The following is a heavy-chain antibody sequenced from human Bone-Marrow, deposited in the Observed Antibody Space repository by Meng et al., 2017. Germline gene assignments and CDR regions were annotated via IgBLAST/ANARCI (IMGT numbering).Heavy chain of an antibody. CDR2: IYYSGST. D-gene: IGHD6-13*01. V-gene: IGHV4-39*07. J-gene: IGHJ4*02. CDR3: ARDLRDSSSWYVRDPYYFDY. CDR1: GGSISSSSYY. Sequence: SETLSLTCTVSGGSISSSSYYWGWIRQPPGKGLEWIGSIYYSGSTYYNPSLKSRVTISVDTSKNQFSLKLSSVTAADTAVYYCARDLRDSSSWYVRDPYYFDYLGQGTLVTVSS.